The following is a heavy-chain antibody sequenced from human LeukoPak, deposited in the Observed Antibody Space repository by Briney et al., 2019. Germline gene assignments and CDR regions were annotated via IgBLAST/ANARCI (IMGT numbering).Heavy chain of an antibody. CDR1: GFTFSRSA. V-gene: IGHV3-23*01. J-gene: IGHJ4*02. D-gene: IGHD2-2*01. CDR2: IGGTGGTT. Sequence: GGSLRLSCAAAGFTFSRSAMSWVRQAPGKGLEWVSGIGGTGGTTYYADSVKGRFIISRDNSKNTLFLQMNSLRAEDTAVYYCVKDRFSTSPSYFDYWGQGTLVAVSS. CDR3: VKDRFSTSPSYFDY.